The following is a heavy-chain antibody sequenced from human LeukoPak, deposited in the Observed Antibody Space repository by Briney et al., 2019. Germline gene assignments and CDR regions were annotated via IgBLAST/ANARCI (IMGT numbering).Heavy chain of an antibody. CDR3: AKGVAATDYGMNV. CDR1: GFPFSNYP. Sequence: GGSLRLPCVGSGFPFSNYPVSWVPQAPGKGVEGVSVISGSGGSTYYADSVKGRFTISRDNSKNTLYLQMNSLRAEDTAVYYCAKGVAATDYGMNVWGQGTTVTVSS. D-gene: IGHD2-15*01. CDR2: ISGSGGST. V-gene: IGHV3-23*01. J-gene: IGHJ6*02.